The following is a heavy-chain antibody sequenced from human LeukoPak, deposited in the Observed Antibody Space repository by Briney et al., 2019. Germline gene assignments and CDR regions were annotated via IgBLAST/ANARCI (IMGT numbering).Heavy chain of an antibody. J-gene: IGHJ4*02. Sequence: ASVEVSCKASGYTFTSYAMHWVRQAPGQRLEWMGWINAGNGNTKYSQKFQGRVTITRDTSASTAYMELSSLRSEDTAVYYCARDRLYYYDSSGYSPPDYWGQGTLVTVSS. D-gene: IGHD3-22*01. CDR3: ARDRLYYYDSSGYSPPDY. CDR1: GYTFTSYA. CDR2: INAGNGNT. V-gene: IGHV1-3*01.